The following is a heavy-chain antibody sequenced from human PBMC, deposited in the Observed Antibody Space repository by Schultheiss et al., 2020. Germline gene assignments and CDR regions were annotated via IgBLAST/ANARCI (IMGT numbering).Heavy chain of an antibody. Sequence: SVKVSCKASGYTFTSYAMHWVRQAPGQGLEWMGRIIPILGIANYAQKFQGRVTMTEDTSTDTAYMELSSLRSEDTAVYYCTRASGYSSGWYGGYYYYGMDVWGQGTTVTVS. V-gene: IGHV1-69*04. CDR1: GYTFTSYA. J-gene: IGHJ6*02. CDR3: TRASGYSSGWYGGYYYYGMDV. CDR2: IIPILGIA. D-gene: IGHD6-19*01.